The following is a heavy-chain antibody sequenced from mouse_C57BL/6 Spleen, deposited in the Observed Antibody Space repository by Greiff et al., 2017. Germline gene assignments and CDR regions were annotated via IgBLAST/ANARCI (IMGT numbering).Heavy chain of an antibody. CDR3: ARSYYASYFDH. V-gene: IGHV15-2*01. J-gene: IGHJ2*01. CDR1: GSEVSPIYY. CDR2: ILYNVGRR. Sequence: VQLQQSGSELRSPGSSVKLSCKDSGSEVSPIYYMSWVRQKPGHGFEWIGGILYNVGRRINREKFEDKATLVADTLSNTAYLELNSLITEDSAVYYCARSYYASYFDHWGQGTTLTVSS. D-gene: IGHD1-1*01.